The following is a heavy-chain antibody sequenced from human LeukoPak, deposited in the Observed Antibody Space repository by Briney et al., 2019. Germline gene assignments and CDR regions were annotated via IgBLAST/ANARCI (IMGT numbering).Heavy chain of an antibody. CDR3: ARQSDKAAGGTFAFDY. V-gene: IGHV4-4*07. CDR1: GDSISTYY. J-gene: IGHJ4*02. D-gene: IGHD6-13*01. CDR2: INTSGST. Sequence: SETLSHTCTVSGDSISTYYWSWIRQPAGKGLEWIGRINTSGSTNYNPSLKSRVTMSVDTSKNQFSLKLSSVTAADTAVYYCARQSDKAAGGTFAFDYWGQGALVTVS.